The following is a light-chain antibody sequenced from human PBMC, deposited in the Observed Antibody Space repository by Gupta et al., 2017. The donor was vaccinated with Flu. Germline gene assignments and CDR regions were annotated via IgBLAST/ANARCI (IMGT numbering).Light chain of an antibody. CDR1: SSNIGSNT. J-gene: IGLJ1*01. CDR3: AESDDSLNGHYV. V-gene: IGLV1-44*01. CDR2: GNN. Sequence: QSVLAQPPSASGTPGQRVTISCSGSSSNIGSNTVNWYQQVPGTAPTLLIYGNNQRPSGGPDRVSVSKSGTSAALAISGLQAEEEADYYCAESDDSLNGHYVFGTGTKVTVL.